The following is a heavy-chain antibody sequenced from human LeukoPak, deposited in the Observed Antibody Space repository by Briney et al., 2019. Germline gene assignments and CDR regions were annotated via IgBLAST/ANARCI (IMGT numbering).Heavy chain of an antibody. D-gene: IGHD6-19*01. CDR3: AKTTVGYSSGRYPGWPADC. V-gene: IGHV3-20*04. J-gene: IGHJ4*02. CDR1: GFTFDDYG. CDR2: INWNGGST. Sequence: GGSLRLSCAASGFTFDDYGMSWVRHAPGKGLEWASGINWNGGSTGYADSVKGRFTISRDNAKNTVYLQMNSLTADDTAVYYCAKTTVGYSSGRYPGWPADCWGQGTLVTVSS.